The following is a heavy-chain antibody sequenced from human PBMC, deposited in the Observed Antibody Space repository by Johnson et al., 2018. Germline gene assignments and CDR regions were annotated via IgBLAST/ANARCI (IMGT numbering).Heavy chain of an antibody. J-gene: IGHJ3*02. Sequence: QVQLVQSGGGVVQPGRSLRLSCAVSGFTFSTYAIHWVRQTPGKGLEWVAVISYDGSNKNYADSVKGRFTISRDNSKNTLYLQMNSLRAEDTAVYYCANVWIQLWSPGEAFDIWGQGTMVTVSS. CDR2: ISYDGSNK. V-gene: IGHV3-30-3*01. CDR1: GFTFSTYA. D-gene: IGHD5-18*01. CDR3: ANVWIQLWSPGEAFDI.